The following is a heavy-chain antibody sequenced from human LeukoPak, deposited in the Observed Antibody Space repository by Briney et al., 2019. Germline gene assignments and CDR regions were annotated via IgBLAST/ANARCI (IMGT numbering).Heavy chain of an antibody. Sequence: SETLSLTCTVSGDSISSSSYYWGWIRQPPGKGLEWIGSIYYSGSTYYNPSLKSRVTISVDTSKNQFSLNLSSVTAADTAVYYCARAVELLWFGELSQYYFDYWGQGTLITVSS. V-gene: IGHV4-39*07. CDR3: ARAVELLWFGELSQYYFDY. J-gene: IGHJ4*02. CDR1: GDSISSSSYY. CDR2: IYYSGST. D-gene: IGHD3-10*01.